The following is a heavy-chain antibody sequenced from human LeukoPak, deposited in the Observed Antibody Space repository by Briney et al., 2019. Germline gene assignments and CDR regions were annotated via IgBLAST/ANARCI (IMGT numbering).Heavy chain of an antibody. V-gene: IGHV3-23*01. CDR1: GFTFSSYG. J-gene: IGHJ4*02. Sequence: GQSLRLSCAASGFTFSSYGMNWVRQPPGKGLEWVSGISGSGGTTYYADSVKGRFTISRDSSKNSLSLQVSSLRAEDTAVYYCAKTNGYYSDWGQGTLVTVSS. CDR2: ISGSGGTT. CDR3: AKTNGYYSD. D-gene: IGHD3-22*01.